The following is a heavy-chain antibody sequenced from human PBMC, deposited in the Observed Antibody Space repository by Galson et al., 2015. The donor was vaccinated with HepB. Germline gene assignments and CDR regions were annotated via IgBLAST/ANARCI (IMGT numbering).Heavy chain of an antibody. V-gene: IGHV1-58*01. Sequence: SVKVSCKASGFTFSNSAVQWVRQARGQGLEWIGWMVVGGGNTNYAQHFQGRVTITRDMSTSTAYMEVTSLRSEDTAVYYCAAESYSSGCCKYDYWGQETLVTVSS. D-gene: IGHD6-25*01. J-gene: IGHJ4*02. CDR3: AAESYSSGCCKYDY. CDR2: MVVGGGNT. CDR1: GFTFSNSA.